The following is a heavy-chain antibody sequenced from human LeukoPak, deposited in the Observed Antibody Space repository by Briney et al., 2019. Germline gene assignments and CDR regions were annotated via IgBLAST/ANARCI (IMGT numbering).Heavy chain of an antibody. CDR2: ISYDGSNR. CDR3: AKLSWYYYDSSGYL. CDR1: GFTFSSYG. D-gene: IGHD3-22*01. J-gene: IGHJ4*02. V-gene: IGHV3-30*18. Sequence: QTGGSLRLSCAASGFTFSSYGMHWVRQAPGKGLEWVALISYDGSNRYYADSVKGRFTISRDNSKNTLYLQMNSLRAEDTAVYYCAKLSWYYYDSSGYLWGQGTLVTVSS.